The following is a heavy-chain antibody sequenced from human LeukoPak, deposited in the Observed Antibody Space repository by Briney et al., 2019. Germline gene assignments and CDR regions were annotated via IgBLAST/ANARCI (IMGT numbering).Heavy chain of an antibody. D-gene: IGHD2-15*01. V-gene: IGHV3-33*01. CDR2: ILNDGNTK. CDR3: ARDIGDCSSGSCYSDYFDY. J-gene: IGHJ4*02. Sequence: GGSLRLSCAASGFTFRPYGMHWVRQAPGKGPEWVALILNDGNTKHYADSVRGRFTISRDNSKNTLYLQMKSLRAEDTAVYYCARDIGDCSSGSCYSDYFDYWGQGTLVTVSS. CDR1: GFTFRPYG.